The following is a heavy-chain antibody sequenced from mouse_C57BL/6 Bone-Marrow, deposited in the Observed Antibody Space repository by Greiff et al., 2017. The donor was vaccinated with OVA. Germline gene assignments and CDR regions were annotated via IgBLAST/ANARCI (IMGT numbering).Heavy chain of an antibody. D-gene: IGHD6-1*01. CDR3: TRPVRYFDV. V-gene: IGHV1-15*01. CDR1: GYTFTDYE. J-gene: IGHJ1*03. Sequence: QVQLKESGAELVRPGASVTLSCKASGYTFTDYEMHWVKQTPVHGLEWIGAIDPETGGTAYNQKFKGKAILTADKSSSTAYMELRILTSEDSAVYYCTRPVRYFDVWGTGTTVTVSS. CDR2: IDPETGGT.